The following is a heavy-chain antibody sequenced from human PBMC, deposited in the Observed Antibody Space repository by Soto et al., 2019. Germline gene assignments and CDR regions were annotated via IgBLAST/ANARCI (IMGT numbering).Heavy chain of an antibody. CDR3: ARDGGASTFDFDS. V-gene: IGHV3-48*04. CDR1: GFTFSGHS. D-gene: IGHD3-10*01. J-gene: IGHJ4*02. CDR2: MTGSGVTM. Sequence: SLRLSCAASGFTFSGHSLNWIRQAPGKGLEWIAYMTGSGVTMYADSVKGRFTISRDNAKNSLYLQMDSLRVEDTAVYYCARDGGASTFDFDSWGQGTLVTVSS.